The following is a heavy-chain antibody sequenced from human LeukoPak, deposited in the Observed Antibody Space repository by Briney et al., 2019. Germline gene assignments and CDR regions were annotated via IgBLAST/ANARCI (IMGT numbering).Heavy chain of an antibody. Sequence: PSETLSLTCTVSGGSISSYYWSWIRQPPGKGLEWIGYIYYSGSTNYNPSLKSRVTISVDTSKNQFSLKLSSVTAADTAVYYCARSAFGDYSFDYWGQGTLVTVSS. V-gene: IGHV4-59*01. J-gene: IGHJ4*02. D-gene: IGHD3-16*01. CDR2: IYYSGST. CDR3: ARSAFGDYSFDY. CDR1: GGSISSYY.